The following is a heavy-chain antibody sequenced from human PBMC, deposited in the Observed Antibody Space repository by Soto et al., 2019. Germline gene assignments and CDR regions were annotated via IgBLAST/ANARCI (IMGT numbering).Heavy chain of an antibody. CDR2: ISYDGSNK. J-gene: IGHJ3*02. D-gene: IGHD2-8*01. CDR1: GFTFSSYD. CDR3: AKGGYCTNSVCYSAAFDI. Sequence: SLRLYCAPSGFTFSSYDTHWVRQAPSKVLEWVAVISYDGSNKYYADSVKGRFTISRDNSKDTLYLQMNSLRAEDTAVYYCAKGGYCTNSVCYSAAFDIWGQGTMVT. V-gene: IGHV3-30*18.